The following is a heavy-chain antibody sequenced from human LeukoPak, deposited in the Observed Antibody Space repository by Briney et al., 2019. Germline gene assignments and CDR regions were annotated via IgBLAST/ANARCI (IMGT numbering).Heavy chain of an antibody. D-gene: IGHD2-2*01. CDR2: ISYDGSNK. CDR1: GFTFSSYA. Sequence: PGGSLRLSCAASGFTFSSYAMHWVRQAPGKGLEWVAVISYDGSNKYYADSVKGRFTISRDNSKNTLYLQMNSLRAEDTAVYYCARGVPGYWGQGTLVTVSS. J-gene: IGHJ4*02. V-gene: IGHV3-30*04. CDR3: ARGVPGY.